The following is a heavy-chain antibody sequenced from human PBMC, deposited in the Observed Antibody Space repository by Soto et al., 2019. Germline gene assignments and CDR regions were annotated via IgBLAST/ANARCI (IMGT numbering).Heavy chain of an antibody. CDR3: SRDLHKYYDILTGYDY. CDR2: ISYDGSNK. CDR1: GFTFSSYA. D-gene: IGHD3-9*01. Sequence: PGGSLRLSCAASGFTFSSYAMHWVRQAPGKGLEWVAVISYDGSNKYYADSVKGRFTISRDNSKNTLYLQMNSLRAEDTAVYYFSRDLHKYYDILTGYDYWGKGTLVTVSS. J-gene: IGHJ4*02. V-gene: IGHV3-30-3*01.